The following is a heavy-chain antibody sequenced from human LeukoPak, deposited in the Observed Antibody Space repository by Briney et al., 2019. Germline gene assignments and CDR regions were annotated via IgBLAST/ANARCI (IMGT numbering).Heavy chain of an antibody. CDR1: GYSFTTYW. D-gene: IGHD6-13*01. J-gene: IGHJ4*02. V-gene: IGHV5-51*01. Sequence: GESLKISCEASGYSFTTYWIGWVRQMPGKGLEWMGIIYPGDSDTRYSPSFQGQVTISADKSISTAYLQLSSLKASDTAMYYCARRTTSSWYDSDYWGQGTLVTVSS. CDR2: IYPGDSDT. CDR3: ARRTTSSWYDSDY.